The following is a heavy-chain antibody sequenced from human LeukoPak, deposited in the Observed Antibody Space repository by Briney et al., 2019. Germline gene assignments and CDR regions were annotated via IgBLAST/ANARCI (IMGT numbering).Heavy chain of an antibody. CDR3: ARHTFRRRFGESSFGY. J-gene: IGHJ4*02. D-gene: IGHD3-10*01. CDR1: GGSISTSNYY. V-gene: IGHV4-39*01. CDR2: IFYSGST. Sequence: PSETLSLTCTVSGGSISTSNYYWGWIRQPPGKGLEWIGNIFYSGSTYYSPSLRSRVTISVDTSKNQFSLKLSSVTAADTAVYYCARHTFRRRFGESSFGYWGQGTLVTVSS.